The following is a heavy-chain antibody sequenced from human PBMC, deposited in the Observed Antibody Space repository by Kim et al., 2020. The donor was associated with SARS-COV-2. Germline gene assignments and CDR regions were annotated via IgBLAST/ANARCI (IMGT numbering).Heavy chain of an antibody. V-gene: IGHV4-4*02. D-gene: IGHD1-26*01. J-gene: IGHJ6*02. CDR3: ASIVGATNYYYGMDV. Sequence: NPSLKSRINISVDKSKNQFSLKLSSVTAADTAVYYCASIVGATNYYYGMDVWGQGTTVTVSS.